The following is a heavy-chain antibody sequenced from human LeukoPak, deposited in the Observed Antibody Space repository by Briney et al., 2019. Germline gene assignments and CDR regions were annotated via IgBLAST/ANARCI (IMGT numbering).Heavy chain of an antibody. CDR2: ISSSSSTI. V-gene: IGHV3-48*04. CDR3: ARDESRSWYVRWFDP. Sequence: TGGSLRLSCAASGFTFSSYSMNWVRQAPGKGLEWVSYISSSSSTIYYADSVKGRFTISRDNAKNSLYLQMNSLRAEDTAVYYCARDESRSWYVRWFDPWGQGTLVTVSS. CDR1: GFTFSSYS. D-gene: IGHD6-13*01. J-gene: IGHJ5*02.